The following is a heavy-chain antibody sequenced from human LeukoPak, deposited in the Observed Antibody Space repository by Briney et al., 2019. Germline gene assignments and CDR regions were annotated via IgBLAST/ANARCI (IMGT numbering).Heavy chain of an antibody. CDR2: ISGSGGST. V-gene: IGHV3-23*01. J-gene: IGHJ3*02. CDR3: AKEGNLGYCSGGSCYSNDAFDI. CDR1: GFTFSSYG. Sequence: GGTLRLSCAASGFTFSSYGMSWVRQAPGKGLEWVSAISGSGGSTYYADSVKGRFTISRDNSKNTLYLQMNSLRAEDTAVYYCAKEGNLGYCSGGSCYSNDAFDIWGQGTMVTVSS. D-gene: IGHD2-15*01.